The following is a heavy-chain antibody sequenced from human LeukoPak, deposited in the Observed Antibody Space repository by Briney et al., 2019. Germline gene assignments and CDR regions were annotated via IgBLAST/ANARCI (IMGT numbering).Heavy chain of an antibody. V-gene: IGHV3-23*01. CDR2: ISNSGGST. J-gene: IGHJ4*02. CDR1: GFTFSSYA. CDR3: AKRYYYDNSGLWDY. D-gene: IGHD3-22*01. Sequence: GGSLRLSCGASGFTFSSYAMSWVRQAPGKGLEWVSAISNSGGSTHYADSVKGRFTISRDNSKNTLYLQMNSLGAEDTAVYYCAKRYYYDNSGLWDYWGQGTLVTVSS.